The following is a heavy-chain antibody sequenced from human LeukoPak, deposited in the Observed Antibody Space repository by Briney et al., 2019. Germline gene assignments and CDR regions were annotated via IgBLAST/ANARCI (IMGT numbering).Heavy chain of an antibody. CDR1: GGSISSSSYY. Sequence: NTSETLSLXCTVSGGSISSSSYYWGWIRQPPVKGLEWTESIYYSGSTYYNPSLKSRVPISVDTFKNQFSLKLSSVTAADTAVYYCARVVYYFDYWGQGTLVTVSS. CDR2: IYYSGST. V-gene: IGHV4-39*01. CDR3: ARVVYYFDY. J-gene: IGHJ4*02.